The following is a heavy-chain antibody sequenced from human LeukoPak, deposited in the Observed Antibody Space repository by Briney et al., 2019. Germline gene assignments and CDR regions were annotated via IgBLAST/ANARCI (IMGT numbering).Heavy chain of an antibody. CDR3: AKDIVVVPAAGNWFDP. CDR1: GFTFSSYA. D-gene: IGHD2-2*01. J-gene: IGHJ5*02. V-gene: IGHV3-23*01. CDR2: ISGSGAST. Sequence: SGGSLRLSCALSGFTFSSYAMSWVRQAPGKGLEWVSAISGSGASTYYADSMKGRFTISRDNSKNTLYLQMISLRAEDTAVYYCAKDIVVVPAAGNWFDPWGQGTLVTVSS.